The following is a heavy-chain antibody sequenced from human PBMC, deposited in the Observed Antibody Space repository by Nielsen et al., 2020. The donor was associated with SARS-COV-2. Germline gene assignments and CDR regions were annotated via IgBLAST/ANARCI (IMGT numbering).Heavy chain of an antibody. D-gene: IGHD2-21*02. CDR2: ISYDGSNK. Sequence: GGSLRLPCAASGFTFSSYAMHGVRQAPGKGLEWVAVISYDGSNKYYADSVKGRFTISRDNSKNTLYLQMNSLRAEDTAVYYCARDGFVVVTARRGEYFQHWGQGTLVTVS. CDR1: GFTFSSYA. V-gene: IGHV3-30-3*01. J-gene: IGHJ1*01. CDR3: ARDGFVVVTARRGEYFQH.